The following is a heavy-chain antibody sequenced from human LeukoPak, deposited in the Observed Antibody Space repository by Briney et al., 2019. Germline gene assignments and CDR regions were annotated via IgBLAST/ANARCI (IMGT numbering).Heavy chain of an antibody. CDR1: GFTFSSYA. J-gene: IGHJ6*02. V-gene: IGHV3-30*03. CDR2: ISYDGSNK. CDR3: ARDFGRTSDWQPRLYYGMDV. Sequence: GGSLRLSCEVSGFTFSSYAMHWVRQAPGKGLEWVAVISYDGSNKYYADSVKGRFTISRDNSKNSLSLQMNSLRAEDTAVYYCARDFGRTSDWQPRLYYGMDVWGQGTTVTVSS. D-gene: IGHD2-2*01.